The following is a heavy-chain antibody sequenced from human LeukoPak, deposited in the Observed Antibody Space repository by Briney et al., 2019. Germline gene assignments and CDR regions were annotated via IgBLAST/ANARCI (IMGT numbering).Heavy chain of an antibody. CDR1: GFTFNSYA. V-gene: IGHV3-64*01. Sequence: AGGSLRLSCAASGFTFNSYAMHWVRQAPGKGLEYVSAISGNGGSTYYANSVKGRFTISRDNSKSTLYLQMGSLRDEDMAVYYCARGPGPTYYCYYYVDVWGKGTTATVSS. J-gene: IGHJ6*03. CDR3: ARGPGPTYYCYYYVDV. CDR2: ISGNGGST.